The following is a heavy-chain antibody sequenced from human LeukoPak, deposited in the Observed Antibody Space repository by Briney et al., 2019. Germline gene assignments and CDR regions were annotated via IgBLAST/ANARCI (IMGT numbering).Heavy chain of an antibody. Sequence: SQTLSLTCTVSGGSISSGSYHWSWIRQPAGKGLEWIGRIYTSGSTKYNPSLKSRVTISVDTSKNQFSLKLISVTAADTAVYYCARRHSSSPNTFDYWGQGTLVTVSS. V-gene: IGHV4-61*02. CDR2: IYTSGST. J-gene: IGHJ4*02. CDR1: GGSISSGSYH. D-gene: IGHD6-13*01. CDR3: ARRHSSSPNTFDY.